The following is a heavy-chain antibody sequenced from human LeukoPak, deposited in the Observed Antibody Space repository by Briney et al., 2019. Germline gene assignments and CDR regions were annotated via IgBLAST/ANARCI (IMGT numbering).Heavy chain of an antibody. CDR3: ARHGIAAADFDY. V-gene: IGHV4-39*01. J-gene: IGHJ4*02. CDR1: GGSISSSSYY. Sequence: KTSEALSLTCTVSGGSISSSSYYWGWIRQPPGKGLEWIGSIYYSGSTYYNPSLKSRVTISVDTSKNQFSLKPSSVTAADTAVYYCARHGIAAADFDYWGQGTLVTVSS. D-gene: IGHD6-13*01. CDR2: IYYSGST.